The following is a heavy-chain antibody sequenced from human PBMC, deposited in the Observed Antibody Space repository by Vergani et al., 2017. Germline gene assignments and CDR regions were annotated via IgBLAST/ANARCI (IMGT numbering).Heavy chain of an antibody. D-gene: IGHD4-17*01. CDR1: GFTFSSYW. Sequence: EVQLVESGGGLVQPGGSLRLSCAASGFTFSSYWMSWVRQAPGKGLEWVANIKQDGSEKYYVDSVKGRFTISRDNAKNSLYLQMNSLRAEDTAVYYCARDPNDYGCPYYFDYWGPGILVTVSS. CDR2: IKQDGSEK. CDR3: ARDPNDYGCPYYFDY. J-gene: IGHJ4*02. V-gene: IGHV3-7*01.